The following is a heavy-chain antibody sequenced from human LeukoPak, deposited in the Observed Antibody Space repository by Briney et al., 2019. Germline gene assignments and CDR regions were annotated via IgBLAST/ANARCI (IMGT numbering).Heavy chain of an antibody. CDR2: INSDGSST. V-gene: IGHV3-74*01. D-gene: IGHD3-22*01. Sequence: PGGSLRLSCAASGFTFSSYWMHWVRQAPGKGLVLVSCINSDGSSTSYADSVKGRFTISRDNAKNTLYLQMNSLRAEDTAVYYCARLPYYYEEYAFDTWGQGTMVSVSS. J-gene: IGHJ3*02. CDR3: ARLPYYYEEYAFDT. CDR1: GFTFSSYW.